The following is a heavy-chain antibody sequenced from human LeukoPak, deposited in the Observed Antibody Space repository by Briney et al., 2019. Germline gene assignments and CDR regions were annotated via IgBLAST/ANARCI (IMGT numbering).Heavy chain of an antibody. J-gene: IGHJ4*02. V-gene: IGHV4-59*12. CDR2: IYYSGST. D-gene: IGHD2-15*01. CDR3: ARSGGYCSGGRCYNFDS. Sequence: PSETLSLTCTVSGGSMSNYYWSWIRQPPGKGLEWIGYIYYSGSTNYNPSLKSRVTISVDRSKNQFSLRLASVTAADTAVFYCARSGGYCSGGRCYNFDSWGQGTLVTVSS. CDR1: GGSMSNYY.